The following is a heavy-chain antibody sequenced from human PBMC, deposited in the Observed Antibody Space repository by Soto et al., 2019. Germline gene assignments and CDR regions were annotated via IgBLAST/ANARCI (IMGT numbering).Heavy chain of an antibody. V-gene: IGHV4-34*01. Sequence: SETLSLTCAVYGGSFSGYYWSWIRQPPGKGLVWIGEINHSGSTNYNPSLKSRVTISVDTSKNQFSLKLSSVTAADTAVYYCARGDYDILNGYYEHKNAFDIWGQGTMVTVSS. J-gene: IGHJ3*02. D-gene: IGHD3-9*01. CDR3: ARGDYDILNGYYEHKNAFDI. CDR2: INHSGST. CDR1: GGSFSGYY.